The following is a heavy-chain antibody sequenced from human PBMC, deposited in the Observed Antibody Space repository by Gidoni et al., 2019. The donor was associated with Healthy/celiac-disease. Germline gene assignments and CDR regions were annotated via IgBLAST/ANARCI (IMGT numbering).Heavy chain of an antibody. CDR1: GFTFDDYA. CDR3: AKDIDPDGDTEWGHYGMDV. Sequence: EVQLVESGGGLVQPGRSLSLSCAASGFTFDDYALHWVRQAPGKGMEWVSGISWNSGSIGYADSVKGRFTISRDNAKNSLYLQMNSLRAEDTALYYCAKDIDPDGDTEWGHYGMDVWGQGTTVTVSS. D-gene: IGHD3-3*01. CDR2: ISWNSGSI. J-gene: IGHJ6*02. V-gene: IGHV3-9*01.